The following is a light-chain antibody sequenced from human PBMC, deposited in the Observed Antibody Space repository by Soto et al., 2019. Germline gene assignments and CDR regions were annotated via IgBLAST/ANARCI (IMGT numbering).Light chain of an antibody. V-gene: IGKV3-11*01. CDR1: QSVSSY. CDR3: QQRSNWPPIT. J-gene: IGKJ5*01. CDR2: DAS. Sequence: EVVLTQSAFTLSFAPVERSTLSFIASQSVSSYLAWYQQKPGQAPRLLIYDASNRATGIPARFSGSGSGTDFTLTISSLEPEDFAVYYCQQRSNWPPITFGQGTRLEIK.